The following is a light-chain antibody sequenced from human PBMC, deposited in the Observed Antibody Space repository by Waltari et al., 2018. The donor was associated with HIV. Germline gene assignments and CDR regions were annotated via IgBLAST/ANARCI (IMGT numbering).Light chain of an antibody. CDR2: GAS. CDR3: QQYGSSPRT. CDR1: QSVSSSY. V-gene: IGKV3-20*01. J-gene: IGKJ2*01. Sequence: DIVLTQSPGTLSLSPGERTTLSCRASQSVSSSYLAWYQQQPGQAPRLPIYGASSRATGIPDRFSGSGSGTDFTLTISRLEPEDFAVYYCQQYGSSPRTFGQGTKLEIK.